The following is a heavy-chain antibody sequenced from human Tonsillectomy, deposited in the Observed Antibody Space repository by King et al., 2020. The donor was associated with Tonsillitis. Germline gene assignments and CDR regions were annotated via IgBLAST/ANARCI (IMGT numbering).Heavy chain of an antibody. CDR1: GYTFTSYD. CDR2: MNPNSGNT. CDR3: ARVSLTYCSGTSCYAYYYYGMDV. V-gene: IGHV1-8*01. J-gene: IGHJ6*02. Sequence: QLVQSGAEVKKPGASVKVSCKASGYTFTSYDVNWVRQATGQGLEWLGWMNPNSGNTGYAQKFQGRVTMTRNTSISTAYMELSSLRSEDAAVYYCARVSLTYCSGTSCYAYYYYGMDVWGQGTTVTVSS. D-gene: IGHD2-2*01.